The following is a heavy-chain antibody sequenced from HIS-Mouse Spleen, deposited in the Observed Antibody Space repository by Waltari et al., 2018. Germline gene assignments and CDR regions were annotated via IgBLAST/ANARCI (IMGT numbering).Heavy chain of an antibody. J-gene: IGHJ2*01. CDR1: GGSFSGYY. V-gene: IGHV4-34*12. CDR2: TIISGST. D-gene: IGHD7-27*01. Sequence: QVQLQQWGAGLLKPSETLSLTCAVYGGSFSGYYWSWNRPPPGKGLGWIGETIISGSTNYNPSHKDRVTRAVDTSKSQFSLKLSSVTAADTAVYYCARVRTGDPSYWYFDLWGRGTLVTVSS. CDR3: ARVRTGDPSYWYFDL.